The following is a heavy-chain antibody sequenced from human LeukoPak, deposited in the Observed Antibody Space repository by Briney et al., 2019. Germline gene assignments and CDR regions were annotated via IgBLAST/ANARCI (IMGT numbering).Heavy chain of an antibody. D-gene: IGHD1-26*01. CDR2: INPNSGST. J-gene: IGHJ4*02. CDR3: ARDLIVGASLGVDDY. CDR1: GYTFTGYY. Sequence: ASVKVSCKASGYTFTGYYMHWVRQAPGQGLEWMGWINPNSGSTNYAQKFQGRVTMTRDTSISTAYMELSRLRSDDTAVYYCARDLIVGASLGVDDYWGQGTLVTVSS. V-gene: IGHV1-2*02.